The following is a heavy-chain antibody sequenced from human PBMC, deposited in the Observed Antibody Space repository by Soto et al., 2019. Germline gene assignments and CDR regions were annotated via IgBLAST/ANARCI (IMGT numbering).Heavy chain of an antibody. CDR3: ARSILEWLLGNYYYYGMDV. CDR2: IYYSGST. CDR1: GGSISSSSYY. V-gene: IGHV4-39*01. D-gene: IGHD3-3*01. J-gene: IGHJ6*02. Sequence: SETLSLTCTVSGGSISSSSYYWGWIRQPPGKGLEWIGSIYYSGSTYYNPSLKNRVTISVDKSKNQFSLKLSSVTAAVTSVYYCARSILEWLLGNYYYYGMDVWGQGTTVT.